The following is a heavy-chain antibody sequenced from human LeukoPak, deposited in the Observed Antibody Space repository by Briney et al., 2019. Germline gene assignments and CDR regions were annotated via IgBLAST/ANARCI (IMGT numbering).Heavy chain of an antibody. Sequence: ASVKVSCKASGYTFTSYYMHWVRQAPGQGLEWMGIINPSGGSTSYAQKFQGRVTMTRDTSTSTVYMELSSLRSEDTAVYYCARDEDVGDCTTTSCGWFDPWGQGTLVTVSS. CDR3: ARDEDVGDCTTTSCGWFDP. V-gene: IGHV1-46*01. J-gene: IGHJ5*02. D-gene: IGHD2-2*01. CDR2: INPSGGST. CDR1: GYTFTSYY.